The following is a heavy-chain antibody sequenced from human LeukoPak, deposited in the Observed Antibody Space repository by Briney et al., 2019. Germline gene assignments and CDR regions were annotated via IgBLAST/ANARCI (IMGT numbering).Heavy chain of an antibody. V-gene: IGHV4-34*01. CDR1: GGFFSGYY. CDR2: LNQGGRP. D-gene: IGHD5-18*01. CDR3: ARGWFGFWHNSYADDNAFDI. Sequence: PAETLSLTCAVDGGFFSGYYWSWIRQVPGKGLEWIGVLNQGGRPNYNPSLKSGVTISVDTSKNQISFKLSVWAATDTAMYYCARGWFGFWHNSYADDNAFDIWGQGTMVTVSS. J-gene: IGHJ3*02.